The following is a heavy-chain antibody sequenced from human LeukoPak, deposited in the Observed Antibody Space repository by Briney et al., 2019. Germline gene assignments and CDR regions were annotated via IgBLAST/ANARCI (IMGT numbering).Heavy chain of an antibody. Sequence: SGPTLAKPTQTLTLTCTFSGFSLTSSGVGVGWIRQPPGKALEWLALIYWNDDKRFSPFLKSRLTITKDSSRNQVVLTVTNMDPVDTATYYCARTGVYASFFDYWGQGTLVTVSS. CDR2: IYWNDDK. V-gene: IGHV2-5*01. D-gene: IGHD2-8*01. CDR1: GFSLTSSGVG. CDR3: ARTGVYASFFDY. J-gene: IGHJ4*02.